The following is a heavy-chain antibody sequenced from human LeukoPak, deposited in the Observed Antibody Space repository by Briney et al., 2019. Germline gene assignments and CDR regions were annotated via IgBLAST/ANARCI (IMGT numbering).Heavy chain of an antibody. CDR1: GFTFSSYG. D-gene: IGHD1-26*01. J-gene: IGHJ6*02. CDR2: ISYDGSNK. V-gene: IGHV3-30*18. Sequence: GGSLRLSCAASGFTFSSYGMHWVRQAPGKGLEWVAVISYDGSNKYYADSVKGRFTISRDNSKNTLSLQMNSLRAEDTAVYYCAKDPIVGATHYYYGMDVWGQGTTVTVSS. CDR3: AKDPIVGATHYYYGMDV.